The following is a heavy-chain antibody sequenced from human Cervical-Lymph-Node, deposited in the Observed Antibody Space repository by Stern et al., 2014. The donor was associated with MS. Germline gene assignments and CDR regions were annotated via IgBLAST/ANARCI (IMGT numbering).Heavy chain of an antibody. V-gene: IGHV1-8*01. D-gene: IGHD6-19*01. J-gene: IGHJ5*01. CDR2: MNPNICST. CDR1: GYTFPSYD. CDR3: ARGLVTYSSGWFDF. Sequence: VQMVESGAEVKKPGASVKVSCKVSGYTFPSYDIHWVRQTAGHGLEWLGWMNPNICSTGYGQKFQGRITMTGDTSTSTAYLELRSLISDDTAVYYCARGLVTYSSGWFDFWGQGTQVSVSS.